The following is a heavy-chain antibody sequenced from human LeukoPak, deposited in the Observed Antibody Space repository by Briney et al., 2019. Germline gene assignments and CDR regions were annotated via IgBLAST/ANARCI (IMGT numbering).Heavy chain of an antibody. CDR1: GFIFSNAW. Sequence: GGSLRLSCAASGFIFSNAWMSWVRQTPGKGLEWVGRIKSKTEGATTDYPAPVKGSFTISRDDSKNTLYLQINSLKTEDTAVYYCLYYRDKSGYHFDYWGQGTLVTVSS. J-gene: IGHJ4*02. CDR2: IKSKTEGATT. V-gene: IGHV3-15*01. CDR3: LYYRDKSGYHFDY. D-gene: IGHD3-22*01.